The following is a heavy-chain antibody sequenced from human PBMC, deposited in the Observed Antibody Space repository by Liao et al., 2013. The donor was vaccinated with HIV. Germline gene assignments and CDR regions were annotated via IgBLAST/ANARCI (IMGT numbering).Heavy chain of an antibody. V-gene: IGHV4-61*02. CDR2: IYTSGST. CDR3: ASFPESYYDFWSGSDAFDI. CDR1: GGSISSGSYY. Sequence: QVQLQESGPGLVKPSQTLSLTCTVSGGSISSGSYYWSWIRQPAGKGLEWIGRIYTSGSTNYNPSLKSRVTISVDTSKNQFSLKLSSVTAADTAVYYCASFPESYYDFWSGSDAFDIWGQGTMVTVSS. J-gene: IGHJ3*02. D-gene: IGHD3-3*01.